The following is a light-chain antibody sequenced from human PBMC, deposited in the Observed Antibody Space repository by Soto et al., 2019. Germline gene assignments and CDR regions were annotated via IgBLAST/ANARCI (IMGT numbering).Light chain of an antibody. CDR2: EGT. Sequence: QSVLTQPASVSGSPGQSITISCTGTSSDVGSFNLVSWYQQYPGKAPKVLIYEGTKRPSGVSDRFSGSKSGNTASLTISGLQAEDEAAYYCCSYAGSSTLVVGGGTKLTVL. CDR1: SSDVGSFNL. J-gene: IGLJ3*02. V-gene: IGLV2-23*01. CDR3: CSYAGSSTLV.